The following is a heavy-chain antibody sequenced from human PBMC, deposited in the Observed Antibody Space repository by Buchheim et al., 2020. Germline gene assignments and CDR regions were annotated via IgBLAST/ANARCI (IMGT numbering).Heavy chain of an antibody. Sequence: EVQLLESGGGLVQPGGSLRLSCAASGFTFSSYAMSWVRQAPGKGLEWVSAISGSGGSTYYADSVKGRFTIPRDNSKNTLYLQMNSLRAEDTAVYYCAKDPVNLWLGNFGYYGMDVWGQGTT. V-gene: IGHV3-23*01. CDR2: ISGSGGST. CDR3: AKDPVNLWLGNFGYYGMDV. CDR1: GFTFSSYA. J-gene: IGHJ6*02. D-gene: IGHD3-10*01.